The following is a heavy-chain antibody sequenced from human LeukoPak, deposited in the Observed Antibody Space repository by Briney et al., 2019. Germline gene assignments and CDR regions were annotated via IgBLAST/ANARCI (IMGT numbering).Heavy chain of an antibody. CDR1: GYTFTGYY. D-gene: IGHD3-10*01. CDR3: ARQGSGSYKLDY. Sequence: GASVKVSCKGSGYTFTGYYIHWVRQAPGQGLEWMGWIDPNSGDTSFAQIFQGRVTMTRVTSISTTYMEISSLRSDDTAVFYCARQGSGSYKLDYWGQGALVTVSS. V-gene: IGHV1-2*02. J-gene: IGHJ4*02. CDR2: IDPNSGDT.